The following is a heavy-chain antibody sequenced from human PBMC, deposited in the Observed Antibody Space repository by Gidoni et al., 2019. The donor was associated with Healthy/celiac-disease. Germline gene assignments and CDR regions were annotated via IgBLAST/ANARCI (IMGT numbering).Heavy chain of an antibody. V-gene: IGHV3-13*01. D-gene: IGHD6-13*01. CDR1: GFTFSSYD. CDR2: IGTAGDT. CDR3: ARESSSWYGDAFDI. Sequence: EVQLVESGGGLVQPGGSLRLSCAAPGFTFSSYDMHWVRQATGKGLEWVSAIGTAGDTYYPGSVKGRFTISRENAKNSLYLQMNSLRAGDTAVYYCARESSSWYGDAFDIWGQGTMVTVSS. J-gene: IGHJ3*02.